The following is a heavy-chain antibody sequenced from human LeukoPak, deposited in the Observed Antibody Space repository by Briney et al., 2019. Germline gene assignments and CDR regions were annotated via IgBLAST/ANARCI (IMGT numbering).Heavy chain of an antibody. V-gene: IGHV4-30-4*01. J-gene: IGHJ4*02. D-gene: IGHD6-13*01. Sequence: SQTLSLTCTVSGGSISSGDYYWSWLRQPPGKGLEWLGYIYYSGSTYYNPSLKSRVTTSVDTSKNQFSLKLTSETAADTAVYYCARGAVAGYLNAPLDYWGQGTLVTGSS. CDR2: IYYSGST. CDR3: ARGAVAGYLNAPLDY. CDR1: GGSISSGDYY.